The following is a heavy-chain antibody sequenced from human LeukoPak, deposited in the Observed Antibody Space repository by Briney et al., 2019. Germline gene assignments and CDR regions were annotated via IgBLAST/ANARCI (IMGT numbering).Heavy chain of an antibody. V-gene: IGHV1-18*01. CDR2: ISVYNGNT. J-gene: IGHJ4*02. D-gene: IGHD6-6*01. Sequence: ASVKVSCQASGYTFTSYGISWVRQAPGQGLEWMGGISVYNGNTNYAQNLQGRVTMTTDTSTSTAYMELRSLRSDDTDVYYRARDYGSLAARTPNRAPDYWGQGTLVTVSS. CDR3: ARDYGSLAARTPNRAPDY. CDR1: GYTFTSYG.